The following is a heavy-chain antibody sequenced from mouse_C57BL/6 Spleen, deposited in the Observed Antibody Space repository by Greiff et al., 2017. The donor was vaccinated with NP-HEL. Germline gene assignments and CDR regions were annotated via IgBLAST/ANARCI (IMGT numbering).Heavy chain of an antibody. CDR3: ARGPIYYGNYRYFDV. J-gene: IGHJ1*03. CDR1: GFNIKNTY. Sequence: EVKLVESVAELVRPGASVKLSCTASGFNIKNTYMHWVKQRPEQGLEWIGRIDPANGNTKYAPKFQGKATITADTSSNTAYLQLSSLTSEDTAIYYCARGPIYYGNYRYFDVWGTGTTVTVSS. CDR2: IDPANGNT. D-gene: IGHD2-1*01. V-gene: IGHV14-3*01.